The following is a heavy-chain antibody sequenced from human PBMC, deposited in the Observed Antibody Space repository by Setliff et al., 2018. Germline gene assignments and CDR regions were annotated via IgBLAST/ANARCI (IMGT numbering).Heavy chain of an antibody. CDR3: ARGKIRITMIVVPTGGAFDI. CDR1: GGSISSGSYY. Sequence: SETLSLTCTVSGGSISSGSYYWSWIRQPPGKGLEWIGEINHSGSTNYNPSLKSRVTISVDTSKNQFSLKLSSVTAADTAVYYCARGKIRITMIVVPTGGAFDIWGQGTMVT. D-gene: IGHD3-22*01. CDR2: INHSGST. V-gene: IGHV4-39*07. J-gene: IGHJ3*02.